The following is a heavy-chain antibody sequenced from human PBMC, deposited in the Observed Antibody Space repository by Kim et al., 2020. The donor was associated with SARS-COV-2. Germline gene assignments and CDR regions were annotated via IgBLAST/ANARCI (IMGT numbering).Heavy chain of an antibody. CDR3: ARDWGGLLPQYYFDY. J-gene: IGHJ4*02. V-gene: IGHV1-46*01. CDR2: INPSGGST. CDR1: GYTFISYY. D-gene: IGHD3-22*01. Sequence: ASVKVSCKASGYTFISYYMHWVRQAPGQGLEWMGIINPSGGSTSYAQKFQGRVTMTRDTSTSTVYMELSSLRSEDTAVYYCARDWGGLLPQYYFDYWGQGTLVTVSS.